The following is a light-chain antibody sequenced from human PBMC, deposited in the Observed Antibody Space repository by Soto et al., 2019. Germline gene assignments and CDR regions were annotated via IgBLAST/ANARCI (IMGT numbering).Light chain of an antibody. Sequence: QSALTQPPSASGSPGQSVTISCTGTSSDVGGYNYVSWYQQHPGKAPKLMIYEVSKRPSGVPDRFSGSKSGTSASLAISGLRSEDEADYYCVSWDDSMSGLVFGTGTKVTVL. CDR1: SSDVGGYNY. CDR3: VSWDDSMSGLV. V-gene: IGLV2-8*01. J-gene: IGLJ1*01. CDR2: EVS.